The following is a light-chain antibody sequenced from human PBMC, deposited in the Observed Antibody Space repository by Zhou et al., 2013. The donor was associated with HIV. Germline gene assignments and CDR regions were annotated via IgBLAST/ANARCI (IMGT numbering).Light chain of an antibody. V-gene: IGKV3-20*01. Sequence: EIVLTQSPGTLSLSPGERATLSCRASQSLGSAYLAWYQQKPGQPPRLLIYGASSRATGIPDRFSGSGSGTDFTLTISRLEPEDFAVYYCQQYGRTFGQGTKLEIK. J-gene: IGKJ2*01. CDR1: QSLGSAY. CDR2: GAS. CDR3: QQYGRT.